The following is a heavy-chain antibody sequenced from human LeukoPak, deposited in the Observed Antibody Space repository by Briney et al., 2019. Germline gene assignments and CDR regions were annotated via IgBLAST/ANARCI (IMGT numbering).Heavy chain of an antibody. V-gene: IGHV4-59*01. CDR2: IYYSGST. J-gene: IGHJ4*02. CDR3: ARETPGAGHFDY. D-gene: IGHD7-27*01. Sequence: SETLSLTCTVSGGPISSYYWSWIRQPPGKGLEWIGYIYYSGSTNYNPSLKSRVTISVDTSKNQFSLKLSSVTAADTAVYYCARETPGAGHFDYWGQGSLVTVSS. CDR1: GGPISSYY.